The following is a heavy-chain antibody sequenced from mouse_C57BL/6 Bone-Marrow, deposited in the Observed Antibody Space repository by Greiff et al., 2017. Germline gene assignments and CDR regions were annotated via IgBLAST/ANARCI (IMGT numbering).Heavy chain of an antibody. CDR3: ARRLRPGYFDY. D-gene: IGHD1-2*01. CDR2: IDPSDSYT. Sequence: QVQLKQPGAELVRPGTSVKLSCKASGYTFTSYWMHWVKQRPGQGLEWIGVIDPSDSYTNYNQKFKGKATLTVDTSSSTAYMQLSSLTSEDSAVYYCARRLRPGYFDYWGQGTTLTVSS. CDR1: GYTFTSYW. V-gene: IGHV1-59*01. J-gene: IGHJ2*01.